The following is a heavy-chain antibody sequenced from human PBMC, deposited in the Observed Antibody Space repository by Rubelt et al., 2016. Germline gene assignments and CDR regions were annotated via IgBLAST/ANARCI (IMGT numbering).Heavy chain of an antibody. J-gene: IGHJ4*02. CDR3: ARDRGRTPFDF. V-gene: IGHV4-61*01. CDR1: GGSVSTGSYF. CDR2: FYRGST. Sequence: QVQLQESGPGLVKPSETLSLTCSVSGGSVSTGSYFWNWIRQPPGKGLEGIGYFYRGSTNYKPPLQSRVTISVDTSKKLCSLNRGAVTAADTAVYYCARDRGRTPFDFWGQGTLVTVSS. D-gene: IGHD1-14*01.